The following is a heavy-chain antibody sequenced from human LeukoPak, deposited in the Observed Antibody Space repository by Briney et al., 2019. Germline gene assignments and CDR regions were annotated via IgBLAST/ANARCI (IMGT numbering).Heavy chain of an antibody. V-gene: IGHV3-23*01. CDR2: ISGSGGST. CDR3: ASGGYSGYENRD. CDR1: GFTFSSYA. D-gene: IGHD5-12*01. J-gene: IGHJ4*02. Sequence: QAGGSLRLSCAASGFTFSSYAMSWVRQAPGKGLEWVSAISGSGGSTYYADSVKGRFTISRDNSKNTLYLQTNSLRAEDTAVYYCASGGYSGYENRDWGQGTLVTVSS.